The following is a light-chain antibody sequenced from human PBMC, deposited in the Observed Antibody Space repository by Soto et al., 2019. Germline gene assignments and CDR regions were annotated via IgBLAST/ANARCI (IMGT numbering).Light chain of an antibody. Sequence: QSALTQPASVSGSPGQSITISCTGSSSDIGTYNLVSWYQQQPGKAPRLVIYEVSGRPSGVSVRFSGSKSGNTASLTFSGLQVDDEGDYYCRSFTKPSPAYVFGTGTQLTVL. CDR1: SSDIGTYNL. J-gene: IGLJ1*01. V-gene: IGLV2-14*01. CDR2: EVS. CDR3: RSFTKPSPAYV.